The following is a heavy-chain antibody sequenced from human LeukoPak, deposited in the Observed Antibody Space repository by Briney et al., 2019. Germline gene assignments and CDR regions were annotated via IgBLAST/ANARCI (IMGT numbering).Heavy chain of an antibody. CDR2: ISWNSGSI. V-gene: IGHV3-9*01. CDR3: ARDYSSTGDDGDAFDI. CDR1: GFTFDDYA. D-gene: IGHD6-13*01. Sequence: QAGGSLRLSCAASGFTFDDYAMHWVRQAPGKGLEWVSGISWNSGSIGYADSVKGRFTISRDNAKNSLYLQMNSLRAEDTALYYCARDYSSTGDDGDAFDIWGQGTMVTVSS. J-gene: IGHJ3*02.